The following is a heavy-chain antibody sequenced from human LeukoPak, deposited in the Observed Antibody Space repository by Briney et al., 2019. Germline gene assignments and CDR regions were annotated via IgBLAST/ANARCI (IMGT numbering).Heavy chain of an antibody. J-gene: IGHJ6*02. CDR3: ARGLDVERSSAWSWGPKKFYYNVMDV. Sequence: GAAVRVSCKVSGYTFTSSNINWVRQAPGQGLEWMGWMNPSSGSTAYAQRFQGRVTMTRDTSTNTAFLQLTSLRSEDTAVYYCARGLDVERSSAWSWGPKKFYYNVMDVWGQGTTVTVSS. CDR2: MNPSSGST. CDR1: GYTFTSSN. D-gene: IGHD3-9*01. V-gene: IGHV1-8*01.